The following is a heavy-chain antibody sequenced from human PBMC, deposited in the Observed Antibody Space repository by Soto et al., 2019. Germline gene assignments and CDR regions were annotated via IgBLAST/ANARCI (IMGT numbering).Heavy chain of an antibody. CDR1: GFSLSTIGVG. Sequence: QITLKESGPTLVKPTQTLTLTCTFSGFSLSTIGVGVGWIRQPPGKALEWLALIYWDDDKRYRPSLKSRLTITKDTAKNHVVLTMTNRDPVDTATYYYALQRYGEFDYWGQGTLVTVSS. J-gene: IGHJ4*02. V-gene: IGHV2-5*02. D-gene: IGHD5-18*01. CDR2: IYWDDDK. CDR3: ALQRYGEFDY.